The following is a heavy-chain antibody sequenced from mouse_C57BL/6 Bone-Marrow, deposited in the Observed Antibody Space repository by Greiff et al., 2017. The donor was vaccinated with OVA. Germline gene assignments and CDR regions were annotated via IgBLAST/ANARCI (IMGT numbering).Heavy chain of an antibody. J-gene: IGHJ1*03. CDR3: TGYYRPYWYFDV. D-gene: IGHD2-14*01. CDR1: GFTFSNYW. Sequence: EVKLLESGGGLVQPGGSMKLSCVASGFTFSNYWMNWVRQSPEKGLEWVAQIRLKSDNYATHYAESVKGRFTISRDDSKSSVYLQMNNLRAEDTGIYYCTGYYRPYWYFDVWGTGTTVTVSS. CDR2: IRLKSDNYAT. V-gene: IGHV6-3*01.